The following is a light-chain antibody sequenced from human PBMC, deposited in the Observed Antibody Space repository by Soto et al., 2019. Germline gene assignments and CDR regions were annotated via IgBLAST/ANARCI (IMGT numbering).Light chain of an antibody. CDR1: QSVSRN. V-gene: IGKV3D-15*01. Sequence: EIVLTQSPATLCLSPWERATLSCRASQSVSRNLAWYQQKPGQAPRLLIYDASNRATGIPARFSGSGSGTEFSLTISSLQSEDFAVYYCQQYSDWPPTFGQGTKVDIK. J-gene: IGKJ1*01. CDR3: QQYSDWPPT. CDR2: DAS.